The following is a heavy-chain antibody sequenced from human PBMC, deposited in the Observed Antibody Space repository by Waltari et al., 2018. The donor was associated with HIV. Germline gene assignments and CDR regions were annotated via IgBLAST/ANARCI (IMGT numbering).Heavy chain of an antibody. J-gene: IGHJ4*01. D-gene: IGHD1-26*01. CDR2: ADREINEPT. CDR1: GYKHTTLP. V-gene: IGHV1-24*01. Sequence: QAHLAQPGAEEKKPRASVTVSCKLYGYKHTTLPHPLERQAPGKGREWVGSADREINEPTLYAQMVRGRVTLTEDTSTDTAYMELSGLMSEDTAIYYCATQKFWSSGNYHFDYWGQGTLVTVS. CDR3: ATQKFWSSGNYHFDY.